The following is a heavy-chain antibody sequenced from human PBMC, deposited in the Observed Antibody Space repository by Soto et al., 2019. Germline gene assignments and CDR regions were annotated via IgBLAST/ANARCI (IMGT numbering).Heavy chain of an antibody. V-gene: IGHV3-23*01. CDR2: ISGSGTST. CDR3: AKSLSALFSIGDFKY. Sequence: GGSLRLSCAASGFTFSSDALNWVRQAPGKGLEWVAEISGSGTSTYYAPSVKGRFIISSDSSKNTLYLRMYSLRAEDTAMYYCAKSLSALFSIGDFKYWGQGALVTVSS. J-gene: IGHJ4*02. D-gene: IGHD2-21*01. CDR1: GFTFSSDA.